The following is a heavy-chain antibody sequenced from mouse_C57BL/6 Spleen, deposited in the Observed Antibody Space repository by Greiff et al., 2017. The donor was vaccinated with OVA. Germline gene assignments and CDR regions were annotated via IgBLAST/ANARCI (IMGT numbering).Heavy chain of an antibody. Sequence: VQLQQSGPELVKPGASVKISCKASGYTFTDYYMNWVKQSHGKSLEWIGDINPNNGGTSYNQKFKGKATLTVDKSSSTAYMELRSLTSEDSAVYYCARGDGGGFDYWGQGTTLTVSS. J-gene: IGHJ2*01. CDR3: ARGDGGGFDY. V-gene: IGHV1-26*01. CDR1: GYTFTDYY. D-gene: IGHD3-3*01. CDR2: INPNNGGT.